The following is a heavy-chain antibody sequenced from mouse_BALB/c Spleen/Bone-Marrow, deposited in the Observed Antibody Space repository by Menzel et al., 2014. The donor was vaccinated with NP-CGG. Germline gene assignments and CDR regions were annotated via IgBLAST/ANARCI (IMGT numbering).Heavy chain of an antibody. Sequence: VQLKDSGGGLVQPKGSLKLSCAASGFTFNTYAMNWVRQAPGKGLEWVARIRSKSNNYATYYADSVKDRFTISRDDSQTMLYLQMNNLKTEDTAMYYCVRQGDGYYNWYFDVWGAGTTVTVSS. CDR1: GFTFNTYA. CDR2: IRSKSNNYAT. CDR3: VRQGDGYYNWYFDV. D-gene: IGHD2-3*01. V-gene: IGHV10-1*02. J-gene: IGHJ1*01.